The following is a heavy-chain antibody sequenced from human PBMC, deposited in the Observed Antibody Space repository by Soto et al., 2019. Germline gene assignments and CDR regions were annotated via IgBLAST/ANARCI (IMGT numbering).Heavy chain of an antibody. CDR3: ARDLEWRNYDFWSGRNYYYGMDV. D-gene: IGHD3-3*01. V-gene: IGHV1-18*01. CDR1: GYTFTSYG. CDR2: ISAYNGNT. J-gene: IGHJ6*02. Sequence: ASVKVSCKASGYTFTSYGISWVRQAPGQGLEWMGWISAYNGNTNYAQKLQGRVTMTTDTSTSTAYMELRSLRSDDTAVYYCARDLEWRNYDFWSGRNYYYGMDVWGQGTTVTVSS.